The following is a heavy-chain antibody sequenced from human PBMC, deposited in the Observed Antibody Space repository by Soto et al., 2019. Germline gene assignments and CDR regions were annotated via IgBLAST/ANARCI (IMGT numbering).Heavy chain of an antibody. CDR1: GFTFSSYS. Sequence: GGSLSLSCAPSGFTFSSYSMNWVRRAPGKGLEWVSYISGLSSTIYYADSAMGRFTVSRDNAKNSLYLQMNSLRDEDAAVYYCARERADSGSFPFDFWRPGTLVTVSS. D-gene: IGHD1-26*01. CDR3: ARERADSGSFPFDF. J-gene: IGHJ4*02. CDR2: ISGLSSTI. V-gene: IGHV3-48*02.